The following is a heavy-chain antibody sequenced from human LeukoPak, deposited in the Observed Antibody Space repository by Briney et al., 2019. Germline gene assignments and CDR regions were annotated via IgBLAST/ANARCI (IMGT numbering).Heavy chain of an antibody. D-gene: IGHD5-24*01. V-gene: IGHV3-48*01. CDR1: EFSVGSNY. CDR3: AKGSDGYNYAPLDY. J-gene: IGHJ4*02. Sequence: GGSLRLSCAASEFSVGSNYMTWVRQAPGKGLEWVSYISSSSSTIYYADSVKGRFTISRDNAKNSLYLQMNSLRAEDTAVYYCAKGSDGYNYAPLDYWGQGTLVTVSS. CDR2: ISSSSSTI.